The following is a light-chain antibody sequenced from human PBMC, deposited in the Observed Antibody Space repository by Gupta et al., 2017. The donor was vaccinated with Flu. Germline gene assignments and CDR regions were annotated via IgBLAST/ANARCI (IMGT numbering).Light chain of an antibody. J-gene: IGKJ1*01. CDR3: QQYRSYPWT. V-gene: IGKV1-5*03. CDR1: QSSDSW. CDR2: KAS. Sequence: GDRVTITCRASQSSDSWLAWYQQKPGKAPKLLIYKASNLESGVPSRFSGSGSGTEFTLTISSLQPDDFATYYCQQYRSYPWTFGQGTTVELQ.